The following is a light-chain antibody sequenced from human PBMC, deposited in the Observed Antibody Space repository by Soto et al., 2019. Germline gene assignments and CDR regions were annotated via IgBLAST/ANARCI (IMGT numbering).Light chain of an antibody. CDR1: QGISSY. CDR3: QQYYSYPHT. V-gene: IGKV1-8*01. Sequence: AIRMTQSPSSFSASTGDRVTITCRASQGISSYLAWYQQKPGKAPKLLIYAASTFHSGVPSRFSGSGSGTEFTLTISCLQSEDCATYYCQQYYSYPHTFGQGTKVEIK. CDR2: AAS. J-gene: IGKJ1*01.